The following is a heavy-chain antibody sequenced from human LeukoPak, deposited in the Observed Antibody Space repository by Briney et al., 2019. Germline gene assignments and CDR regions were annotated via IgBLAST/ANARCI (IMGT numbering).Heavy chain of an antibody. CDR2: ISAYNGNT. CDR1: GYTFTSYG. J-gene: IGHJ4*02. CDR3: ARDYSSPYYYDSSGYYLGDY. V-gene: IGHV1-18*01. D-gene: IGHD3-22*01. Sequence: ASVKVSCKASGYTFTSYGISWVRQAPGQGLEWMGWISAYNGNTNYAQKLQGRVTMTTHTSTSTAYMELRSLRSDDTAVYYCARDYSSPYYYDSSGYYLGDYWGQGTLVTVSS.